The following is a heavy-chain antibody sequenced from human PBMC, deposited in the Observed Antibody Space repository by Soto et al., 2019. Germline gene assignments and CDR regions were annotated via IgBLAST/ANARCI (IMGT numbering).Heavy chain of an antibody. CDR2: VYHTGRT. D-gene: IGHD7-27*01. CDR1: GGSFKSGSYS. J-gene: IGHJ5*02. Sequence: SETLSLTCTVSGGSFKSGSYSWSWIRQPPGKGLEWIGYVYHTGRTSYNPSLKSRVSISMDKSKNQFYLRLSSVTAADTAVYYCARDLRRSNSGIDPWGQGILVTVSS. V-gene: IGHV4-61*01. CDR3: ARDLRRSNSGIDP.